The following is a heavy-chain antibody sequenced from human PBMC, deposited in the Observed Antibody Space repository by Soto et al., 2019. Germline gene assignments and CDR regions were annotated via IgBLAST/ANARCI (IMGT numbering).Heavy chain of an antibody. J-gene: IGHJ4*02. Sequence: QLQLQESGPGLVKPSETLSLTCTVSGGSISSSSYYWGWIRQPPGKGLEWIGTIYHSGSTYYKPSLKSRVTISVDTSKNQCSRKINSVTAADTAIYYCAREMGGSIDYWGQGTLVTVSS. D-gene: IGHD1-26*01. V-gene: IGHV4-39*01. CDR1: GGSISSSSYY. CDR2: IYHSGST. CDR3: AREMGGSIDY.